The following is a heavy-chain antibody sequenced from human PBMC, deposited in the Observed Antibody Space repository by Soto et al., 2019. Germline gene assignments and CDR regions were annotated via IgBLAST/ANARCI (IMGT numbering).Heavy chain of an antibody. CDR2: IYWDDDK. CDR1: GFSLSTSGVG. D-gene: IGHD6-13*01. J-gene: IGHJ4*02. Sequence: QITLKESGPTLVKPTQTLTLTCTFSGFSLSTSGVGVGWIRQPPGTALEWLALIYWDDDKRYSPSLKSRLTITKETSKNQVVLTMTNMDPVDTATYYCAHSPPILGYSSRYFDYWGQGTLVTVSS. V-gene: IGHV2-5*02. CDR3: AHSPPILGYSSRYFDY.